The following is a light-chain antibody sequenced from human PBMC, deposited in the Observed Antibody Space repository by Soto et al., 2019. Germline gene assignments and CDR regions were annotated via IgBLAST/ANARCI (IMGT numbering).Light chain of an antibody. CDR1: SSDVGGYNY. Sequence: QSVLTQPASVSGSPGQSITISCTGTSSDVGGYNYVSWHQQHPGKAPKLMIYEVSNRPSGVSNRFSGSKSGNTASLTISGLQAEDEADYYCSSYTSSSTPKVFGGGTKVTVL. V-gene: IGLV2-14*01. CDR2: EVS. CDR3: SSYTSSSTPKV. J-gene: IGLJ2*01.